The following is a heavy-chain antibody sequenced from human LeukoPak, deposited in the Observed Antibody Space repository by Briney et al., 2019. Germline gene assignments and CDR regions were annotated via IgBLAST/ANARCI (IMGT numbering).Heavy chain of an antibody. V-gene: IGHV4-34*01. Sequence: NPSETLSLTCAVYGGSFSGYYWSWIRQPPGKGLEWIGEINHSGSTNYNPSLKSRVTISVDTSKNQFSLQLSSVTAADTAVYYCARGVATWELLRGYYYYMDVWGKGTPVTVSS. CDR1: GGSFSGYY. J-gene: IGHJ6*03. D-gene: IGHD1-26*01. CDR2: INHSGST. CDR3: ARGVATWELLRGYYYYMDV.